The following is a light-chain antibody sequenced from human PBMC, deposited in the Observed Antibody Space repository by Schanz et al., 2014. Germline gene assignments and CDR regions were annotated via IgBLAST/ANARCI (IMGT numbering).Light chain of an antibody. CDR1: QSASSD. J-gene: IGKJ2*01. CDR3: QQYGISPYT. Sequence: EIVVTQSPATLSVSPGERATLSCRASQSASSDLAWYQQKPGQAPRLLIYDASNRATAIPDRFSGSGSGTDFTLTISRLEPEDFAVYYCQQYGISPYTFGQGTNLEIK. CDR2: DAS. V-gene: IGKV3-20*01.